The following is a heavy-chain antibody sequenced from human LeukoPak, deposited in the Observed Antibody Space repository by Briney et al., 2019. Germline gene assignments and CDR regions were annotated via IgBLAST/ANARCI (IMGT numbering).Heavy chain of an antibody. D-gene: IGHD3-22*01. V-gene: IGHV4-34*01. CDR2: INHSGST. J-gene: IGHJ6*03. CDR3: ARRPRTGSGYYKYYYYMDV. Sequence: SETLSLTCAVYGGSFSGYYWSWIRQPPGKGLEWIGEINHSGSTNYNPSLKSRVTISVDTSKNQFSLKLSSVTAADTAVYYCARRPRTGSGYYKYYYYMDVWGKGTTVTISS. CDR1: GGSFSGYY.